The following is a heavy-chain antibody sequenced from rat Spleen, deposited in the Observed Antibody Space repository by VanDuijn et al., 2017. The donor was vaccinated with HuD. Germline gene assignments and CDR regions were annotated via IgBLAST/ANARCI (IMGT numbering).Heavy chain of an antibody. Sequence: EVQLVESGGGLVQPGRSLKLSCAASGFTFSNYGMHWIRQAPTKGLDWVASISPNGGSTHYRDSAKCRFTISRDSAKSTLYLQMDSLRSEDTATLYCASAGSRVSRFAYWGQGTLVTVSS. D-gene: IGHD1-4*01. CDR3: ASAGSRVSRFAY. CDR1: GFTFSNYG. J-gene: IGHJ3*01. CDR2: ISPNGGST. V-gene: IGHV5-19*01.